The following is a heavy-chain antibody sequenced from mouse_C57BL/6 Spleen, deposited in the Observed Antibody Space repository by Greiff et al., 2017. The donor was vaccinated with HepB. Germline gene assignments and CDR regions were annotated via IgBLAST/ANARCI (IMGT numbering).Heavy chain of an antibody. J-gene: IGHJ1*03. D-gene: IGHD2-4*01. V-gene: IGHV1-76*01. CDR1: GYTFTDYY. Sequence: QVQLKESGAELVRPGASVKLSCKASGYTFTDYYINWVKQRPGQGLEWIARIYPGSGNTYYNEKFKGKATLTAEKSSSTAYMQLSSLTSEDSAVYFRARGLRGWYFDVWGTGTTVTVSS. CDR3: ARGLRGWYFDV. CDR2: IYPGSGNT.